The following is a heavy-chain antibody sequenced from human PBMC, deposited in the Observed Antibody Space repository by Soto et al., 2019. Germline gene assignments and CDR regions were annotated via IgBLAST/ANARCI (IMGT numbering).Heavy chain of an antibody. Sequence: QVQLVQSGAEVKKPGSSVKVSCKASGGTFSSYAISWVRQAPGQGLEWMGGIIPIFGTANYAQKFQGRVTINAGESTSTADMELRSLRSEDTGVYYCARGGSHDYSKVGDPWGQGTLVTVSS. J-gene: IGHJ5*02. V-gene: IGHV1-69*12. D-gene: IGHD4-4*01. CDR2: IIPIFGTA. CDR3: ARGGSHDYSKVGDP. CDR1: GGTFSSYA.